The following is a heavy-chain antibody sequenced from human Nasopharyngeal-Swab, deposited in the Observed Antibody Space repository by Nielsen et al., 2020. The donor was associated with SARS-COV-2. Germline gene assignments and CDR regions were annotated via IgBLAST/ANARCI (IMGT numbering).Heavy chain of an antibody. V-gene: IGHV3-23*01. CDR2: ISGRGGST. Sequence: VREDPGKGLEWVSVISGRGGSTYYADSVKGRFTTSRDNSKTTVHLQMDRLRVEDTAVYFCAKSKGYTSSWNDYWGQGTLVTVSS. D-gene: IGHD6-13*01. CDR3: AKSKGYTSSWNDY. J-gene: IGHJ4*02.